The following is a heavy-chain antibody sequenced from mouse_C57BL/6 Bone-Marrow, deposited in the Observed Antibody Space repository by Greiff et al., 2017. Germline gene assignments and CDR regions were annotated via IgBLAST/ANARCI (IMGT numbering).Heavy chain of an antibody. Sequence: EVKLQQSGPELVKPGASVKISCKASGYSFTGYYMNWVKQSPEKSLEWIGDINPSTGGTTYNQKFKAKATLTVDKSSSTAYMQLKSLTSEDSAVYYCARTGTGPWFAYWGQGTLVTVSA. CDR2: INPSTGGT. CDR3: ARTGTGPWFAY. CDR1: GYSFTGYY. D-gene: IGHD4-1*01. J-gene: IGHJ3*01. V-gene: IGHV1-42*01.